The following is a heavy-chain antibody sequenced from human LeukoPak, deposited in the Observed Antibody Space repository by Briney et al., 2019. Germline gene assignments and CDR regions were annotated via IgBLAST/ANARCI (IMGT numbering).Heavy chain of an antibody. V-gene: IGHV3-23*01. J-gene: IGHJ4*02. CDR1: GFTFSSYA. CDR2: ISGSGGST. Sequence: GGSLRLSCAASGFTFSSYAMSWARQAPGKGLEWVSAISGSGGSTYYADSVKGRFTISRDNSKNTLYLQMNSLRAEDTAVYYCAKRITLIVVVPVVDYWGQGTLVTVSS. CDR3: AKRITLIVVVPVVDY. D-gene: IGHD3-22*01.